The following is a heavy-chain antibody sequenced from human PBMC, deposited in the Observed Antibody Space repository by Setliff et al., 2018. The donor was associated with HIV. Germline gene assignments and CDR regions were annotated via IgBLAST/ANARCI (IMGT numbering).Heavy chain of an antibody. J-gene: IGHJ6*03. CDR2: IKHNGNS. Sequence: SETLSLTCAVYGGFFSAYYWGWIRHPPGKGLEWIGEIKHNGNSNYNPSLKSRLTLSVDTSKNQFSLKLKSVTAADTAVYYCARVTYFYYYYMDVWGKGTTVTVSS. V-gene: IGHV4-34*01. CDR1: GGFFSAYY. CDR3: ARVTYFYYYYMDV.